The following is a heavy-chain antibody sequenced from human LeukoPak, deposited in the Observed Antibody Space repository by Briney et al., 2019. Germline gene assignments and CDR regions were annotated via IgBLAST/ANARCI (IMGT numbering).Heavy chain of an antibody. Sequence: SQTLSLTCAVSGGSISSGGYSWSWIRQPPGKGLEWIGYIYHSGSTYYNPSLKSRVTISLDTSKNQFSLKLSSVTAADTAVYYCARVAGGASSYYFDYWGQGTLVTVSS. CDR1: GGSISSGGYS. CDR2: IYHSGST. CDR3: ARVAGGASSYYFDY. D-gene: IGHD3-10*01. J-gene: IGHJ4*02. V-gene: IGHV4-30-2*01.